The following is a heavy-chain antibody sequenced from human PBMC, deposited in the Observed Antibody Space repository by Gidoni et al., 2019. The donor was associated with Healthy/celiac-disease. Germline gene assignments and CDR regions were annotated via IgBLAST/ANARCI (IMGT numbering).Heavy chain of an antibody. V-gene: IGHV2-26*01. CDR2: IFSNDQK. J-gene: IGHJ4*02. Sequence: QVTFKESAPVLVKLTETLTLTCTVPGFSLSNARMGVSWIRQPPGKALEWLAHIFSNDQKSYSTSLKSRLTISKDTSKSQVVLTMTNMDPVDTATYYCARMHSSGWYDYWGQGTLVTVSS. CDR3: ARMHSSGWYDY. CDR1: GFSLSNARMG. D-gene: IGHD6-13*01.